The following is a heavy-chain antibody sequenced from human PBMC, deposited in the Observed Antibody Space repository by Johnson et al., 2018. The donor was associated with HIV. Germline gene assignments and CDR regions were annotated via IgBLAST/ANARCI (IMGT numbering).Heavy chain of an antibody. V-gene: IGHV3-30*04. J-gene: IGHJ3*02. CDR3: ARDGVAGTSGDI. Sequence: QVQLVESGGGLVQPGRSLRLSCAASGFTFSSYAMHWVRQAPGKGLEWVAVISYDGSNKYYADSVKGRFTISRDNSKNTLYLQMNSLRAEDTAVYYCARDGVAGTSGDIWGQGTMVTVSS. D-gene: IGHD6-19*01. CDR2: ISYDGSNK. CDR1: GFTFSSYA.